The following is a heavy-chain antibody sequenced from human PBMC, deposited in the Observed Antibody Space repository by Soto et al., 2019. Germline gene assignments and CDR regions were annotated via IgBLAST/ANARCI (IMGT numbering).Heavy chain of an antibody. CDR1: GGSISSSSYY. CDR3: ARRYYYDSSGYYMGHFDY. D-gene: IGHD3-22*01. Sequence: SETLSLTCTVSGGSISSSSYYWGWIRQPPGKGLEWIGSIYYSGSTYYNPSLKSRVTISVDTSKNQFSLKLSSVTAADTAVYYCARRYYYDSSGYYMGHFDYWGQGTLVTVSS. V-gene: IGHV4-39*01. J-gene: IGHJ4*02. CDR2: IYYSGST.